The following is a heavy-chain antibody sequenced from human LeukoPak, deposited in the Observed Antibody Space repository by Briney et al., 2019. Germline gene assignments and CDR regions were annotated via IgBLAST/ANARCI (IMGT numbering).Heavy chain of an antibody. CDR1: GFTFSDYD. Sequence: GGSLRLSCSGSGFTFSDYDMNWIRQAPGKGLEWVSSVSTSGTTIKYADFMKGRSTVSRDNAKNSLYLQMNSLRAEDTAVYYCAGDLFSGRHIVATEFSGWFDPWGQGTLVTVSS. V-gene: IGHV3-11*04. CDR2: VSTSGTTI. J-gene: IGHJ5*02. CDR3: AGDLFSGRHIVATEFSGWFDP. D-gene: IGHD5-12*01.